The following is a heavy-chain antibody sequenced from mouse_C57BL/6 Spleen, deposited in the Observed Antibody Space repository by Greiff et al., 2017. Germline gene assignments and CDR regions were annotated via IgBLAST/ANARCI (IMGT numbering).Heavy chain of an antibody. J-gene: IGHJ2*01. CDR1: GFTFTGYW. Sequence: VQLQQSGAELMKPGASVKLSCTATGFTFTGYWIEWVKQRPGHGLEWIGEILPGCGSTNNNGKFKGKATITTDTSSNTAYMQLSSLTTKDTAIYYWARAGYIDYWGQGTTLTVSS. CDR2: ILPGCGST. CDR3: ARAGYIDY. V-gene: IGHV1-9*01. D-gene: IGHD1-3*01.